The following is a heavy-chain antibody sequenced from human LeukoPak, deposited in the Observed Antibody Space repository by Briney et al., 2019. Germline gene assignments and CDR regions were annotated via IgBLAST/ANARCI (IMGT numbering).Heavy chain of an antibody. CDR1: GFTFCSHA. D-gene: IGHD2-21*01. Sequence: GGSLRLSCVGSGFTFCSHAMSWVSQAPEKGLEYVSGIYENGGTTYYADSVKGRFSISRDNSKNTLYLQMDSLRGEDTAVYYCAKDFRIGYSAHFDYWGQGALVTVSS. CDR2: IYENGGTT. CDR3: AKDFRIGYSAHFDY. V-gene: IGHV3-23*01. J-gene: IGHJ4*02.